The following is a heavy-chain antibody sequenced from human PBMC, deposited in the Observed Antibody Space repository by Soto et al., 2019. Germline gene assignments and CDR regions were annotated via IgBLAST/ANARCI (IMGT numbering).Heavy chain of an antibody. CDR3: AKNQGVELVPLATVDWFDP. V-gene: IGHV3-23*01. D-gene: IGHD1-26*01. CDR2: ISGSGFKK. CDR1: AFIFENFG. Sequence: PWGSLRFSCAASAFIFENFGMSWVRQPPGKGPEWISSISGSGFKKYYADSVKGRFTISRDNSKSTVYLELNNLSAEDTAVYHCAKNQGVELVPLATVDWFDPWGQGSVVTVSS. J-gene: IGHJ5*02.